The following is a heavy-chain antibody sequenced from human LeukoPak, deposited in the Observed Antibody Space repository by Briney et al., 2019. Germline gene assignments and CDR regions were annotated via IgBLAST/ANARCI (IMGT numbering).Heavy chain of an antibody. D-gene: IGHD2-8*01. V-gene: IGHV1-69*05. Sequence: ASVKVSCKASGGTFSSYAISWVRQAPGQGLEWMGGIIPIFGTANYAQKFQGRVTITTDESTSTAYMELSSLRSEDTAVYYCAASIVLMVYAISGFDYWGQGTLVTLSS. CDR3: AASIVLMVYAISGFDY. CDR2: IIPIFGTA. J-gene: IGHJ4*02. CDR1: GGTFSSYA.